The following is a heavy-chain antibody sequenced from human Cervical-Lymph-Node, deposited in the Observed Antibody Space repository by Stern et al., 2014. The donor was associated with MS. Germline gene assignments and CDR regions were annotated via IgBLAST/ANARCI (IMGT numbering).Heavy chain of an antibody. Sequence: EVQLVESGPEVKRPGESLKISCQASGYTFTSYWIGGVRQMPGKGLEWIAIIFPGGPDIRNSPSFQGQVTISADKSSSTAYLQWNNLKASDTAIYYCARQRYXDYWGQGTLVTVSS. CDR1: GYTFTSYW. V-gene: IGHV5-51*01. CDR2: IFPGGPDI. CDR3: ARQRYXDY. J-gene: IGHJ4*02.